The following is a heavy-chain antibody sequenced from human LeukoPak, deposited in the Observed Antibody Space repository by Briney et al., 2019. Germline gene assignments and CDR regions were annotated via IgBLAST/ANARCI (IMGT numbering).Heavy chain of an antibody. Sequence: SVKVSCKASGGTFSGYGFSWVRQAPGQGLEWMGKIIPVFGTAIYAQKFQGRVAITTDASTSTVYMALSGLRSEDTAVYYCARYGDNDYWYFDLWGRGSLVPVSS. V-gene: IGHV1-69*05. J-gene: IGHJ2*01. CDR2: IIPVFGTA. CDR3: ARYGDNDYWYFDL. D-gene: IGHD4-17*01. CDR1: GGTFSGYG.